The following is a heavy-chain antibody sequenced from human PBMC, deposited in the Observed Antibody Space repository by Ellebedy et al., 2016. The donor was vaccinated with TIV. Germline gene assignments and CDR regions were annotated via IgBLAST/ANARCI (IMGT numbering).Heavy chain of an antibody. D-gene: IGHD3-16*01. CDR3: ARDRGERGLPSFFDF. J-gene: IGHJ4*02. CDR2: ISGSLHSV. CDR1: GFTFKNFS. Sequence: GESLKISCTASGFTFKNFSLNWVRHAPGKGLEWVASISGSLHSVNYAESGRGRFTISRDNARNCLSLQMDSLRDEDTAVYYCARDRGERGLPSFFDFWGQGTLVTVST. V-gene: IGHV3-21*01.